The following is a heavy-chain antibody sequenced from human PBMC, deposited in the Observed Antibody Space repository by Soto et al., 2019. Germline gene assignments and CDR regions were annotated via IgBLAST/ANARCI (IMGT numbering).Heavy chain of an antibody. J-gene: IGHJ4*02. D-gene: IGHD2-8*02. Sequence: EVQVLESGGGLVQPGGSLRLFCAASGFTFSNYAVTWVRQAAGEGLEWVSTLTRDGPAYFGDAVKGRFTISRDNSKNMLYLQMDSLRVDDTGLYYCARTDRYDSPSTGWANRFDLWGQGTLVIVSS. CDR1: GFTFSNYA. V-gene: IGHV3-23*01. CDR2: LTRDGPA. CDR3: ARTDRYDSPSTGWANRFDL.